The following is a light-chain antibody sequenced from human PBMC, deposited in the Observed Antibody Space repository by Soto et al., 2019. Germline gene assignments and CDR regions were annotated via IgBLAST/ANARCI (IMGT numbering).Light chain of an antibody. Sequence: QSALTQPASVSGSVGQSITISCTRTSSDIGAYNYVSWYQQHPGKAPKLIIYEVSYRPSGVSNRFSASKSANTASLTISGLQAEDEADYYCNSFASSNSLIFGGGTKLTVL. CDR1: SSDIGAYNY. V-gene: IGLV2-14*01. CDR3: NSFASSNSLI. J-gene: IGLJ2*01. CDR2: EVS.